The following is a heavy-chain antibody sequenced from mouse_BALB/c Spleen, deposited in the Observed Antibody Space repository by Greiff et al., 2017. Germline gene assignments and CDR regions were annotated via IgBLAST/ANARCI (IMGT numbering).Heavy chain of an antibody. J-gene: IGHJ2*01. CDR2: INPNNGGT. CDR3: ARAWADGYYTHYFDY. Sequence: VHVKQSGPELVKPGASVKIPCKASGYTFTDYNIDWVKQSHGKSLEWIGDINPNNGGTIYNQKFKGKATLTVDKSSSTAYMELRSLTSEDTAVYYCARAWADGYYTHYFDYWGQGTTLTVSS. D-gene: IGHD2-3*01. CDR1: GYTFTDYN. V-gene: IGHV1-18*01.